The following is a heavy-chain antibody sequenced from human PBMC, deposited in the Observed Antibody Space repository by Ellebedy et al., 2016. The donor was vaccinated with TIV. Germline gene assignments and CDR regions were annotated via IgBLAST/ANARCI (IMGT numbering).Heavy chain of an antibody. D-gene: IGHD6-19*01. CDR2: IYYSGST. CDR1: GGSISSYY. CDR3: ARSSGWDRFDY. J-gene: IGHJ4*02. V-gene: IGHV4-59*01. Sequence: MPSETLSLTCTVSGGSISSYYWSWIRQPPGKGLEWIGYIYYSGSTNYNPSLKSRVTIAVDTSKKQISLKLSSVTAADTALYYCARSSGWDRFDYWGQGTLVTVSS.